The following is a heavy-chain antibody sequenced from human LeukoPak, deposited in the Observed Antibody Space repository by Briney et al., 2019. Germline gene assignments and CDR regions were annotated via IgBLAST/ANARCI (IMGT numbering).Heavy chain of an antibody. CDR3: ARVSYYDSSGYYFDY. V-gene: IGHV1-69*02. CDR2: IIPILGIA. Sequence: SVKDSCKASGGTFSSYTISWVRQAPGQGLEWMGRIIPILGIANYAQKFQGRVTITADKSTSTAYMELSSLRSEDTAVYYCARVSYYDSSGYYFDYWGQGTLVTVSS. CDR1: GGTFSSYT. D-gene: IGHD3-22*01. J-gene: IGHJ4*02.